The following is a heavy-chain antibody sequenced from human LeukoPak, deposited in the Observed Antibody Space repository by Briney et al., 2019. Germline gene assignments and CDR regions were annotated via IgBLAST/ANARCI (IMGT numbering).Heavy chain of an antibody. J-gene: IGHJ4*02. CDR2: IFHTGTT. D-gene: IGHD1-26*01. V-gene: IGHV4-30-4*01. CDR1: GASTGSSDHY. Sequence: SETLPLTCTVSGASTGSSDHYWSWVRQTPGKGLEWLGFIFHTGTTYYNPSLQSRLIISIDTSKNQFSLRLTSATAADTAIYYCARDDSLGGTYYWGPGTPVTVSS. CDR3: ARDDSLGGTYY.